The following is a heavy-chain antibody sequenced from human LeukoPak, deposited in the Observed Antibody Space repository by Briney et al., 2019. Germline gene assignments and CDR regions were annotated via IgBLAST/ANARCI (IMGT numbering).Heavy chain of an antibody. CDR2: INHSGST. CDR3: ARVAVGASAFDY. V-gene: IGHV4-34*01. J-gene: IGHJ4*02. D-gene: IGHD1-26*01. Sequence: PSETLSLTCAVYGGSFCGYYCSWIRQPPGKGLEWIGEINHSGSTNYNPSLKSRVTLSVDTSKSQFSLKLSSVTAADTAVYYCARVAVGASAFDYWGQGTLVTVSS. CDR1: GGSFCGYY.